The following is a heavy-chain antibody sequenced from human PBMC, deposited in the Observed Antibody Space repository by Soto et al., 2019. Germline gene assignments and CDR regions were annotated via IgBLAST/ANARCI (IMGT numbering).Heavy chain of an antibody. CDR3: ARDITYFDFWRRYSNSFDP. CDR1: GGSISSYY. D-gene: IGHD3-3*01. J-gene: IGHJ5*02. Sequence: SETLSLTCTVSGGSISSYYWSWIRQPPGKGLEWIGYIYYSGSTNYNPSLKSRVTISVDTSKSQFSLKLSSVTAADTAVYYCARDITYFDFWRRYSNSFDPWGQTILVTVS. CDR2: IYYSGST. V-gene: IGHV4-59*01.